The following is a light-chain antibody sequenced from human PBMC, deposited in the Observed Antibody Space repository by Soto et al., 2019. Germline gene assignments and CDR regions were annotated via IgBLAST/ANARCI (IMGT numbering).Light chain of an antibody. CDR1: SSDVGSYNL. CDR2: EGN. Sequence: QSALTQPASVSGSPGQSITISCTGTSSDVGSYNLVSWYQQHPGKASKLMIYEGNKRHSGVSNRFSGSKSGNTASLTFSGRPVEEGGEYYCCSYPGRSTHVQFGGGTK. CDR3: CSYPGRSTHVQ. V-gene: IGLV2-23*01. J-gene: IGLJ2*01.